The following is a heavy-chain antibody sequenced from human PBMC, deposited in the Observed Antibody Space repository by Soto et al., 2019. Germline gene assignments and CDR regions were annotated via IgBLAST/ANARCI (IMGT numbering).Heavy chain of an antibody. CDR3: ARDLKYNWNFDY. J-gene: IGHJ4*02. CDR1: GFTFSSYS. D-gene: IGHD1-1*01. V-gene: IGHV3-21*01. Sequence: GGSLRLSCAASGFTFSSYSMNWVRQAPGKGLEWVSSISSSSSYIYYADSVKGRFTISRDNAKNSLYLQMNSLRAEDTAVYYCARDLKYNWNFDYWGQGTLVTVSS. CDR2: ISSSSSYI.